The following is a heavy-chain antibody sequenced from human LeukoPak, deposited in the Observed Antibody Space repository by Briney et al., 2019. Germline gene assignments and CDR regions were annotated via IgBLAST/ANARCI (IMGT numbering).Heavy chain of an antibody. CDR2: ISGSGTST. J-gene: IGHJ5*02. CDR1: GFTFSTYA. V-gene: IGHV3-23*01. Sequence: PGGSLRLSCAASGFTFSTYAMSWVRQAPGMGLEWVSGISGSGTSTYYADSVKGRFTVSRDNSKNTLFLQMNSLRTEDTAVYYCAKHCYENSGYIDHWGQGALVTVPS. D-gene: IGHD3-22*01. CDR3: AKHCYENSGYIDH.